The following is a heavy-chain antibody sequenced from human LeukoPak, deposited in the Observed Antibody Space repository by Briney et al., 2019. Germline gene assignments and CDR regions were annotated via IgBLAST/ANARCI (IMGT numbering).Heavy chain of an antibody. CDR1: GGSISSYY. J-gene: IGHJ6*03. V-gene: IGHV4-59*01. CDR3: ARDSGSSGWYNYYYYYYMDV. Sequence: SETLSLTCTVSGGSISSYYWSWIRQPPGKGLEWIGYIYYSGSTNYSPSLKSRVTISVDTSKNQFSLKLSSVTAADTAVYYCARDSGSSGWYNYYYYYYMDVWGKGTTVTVSS. CDR2: IYYSGST. D-gene: IGHD6-19*01.